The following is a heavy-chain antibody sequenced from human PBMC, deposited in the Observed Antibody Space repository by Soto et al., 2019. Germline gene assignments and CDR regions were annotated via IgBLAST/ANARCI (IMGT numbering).Heavy chain of an antibody. D-gene: IGHD6-6*01. V-gene: IGHV1-2*04. CDR1: GYTFTGYY. J-gene: IGHJ6*02. Sequence: GASVKVSCKASGYTFTGYYMHWVRQAPGQGLEWMGWINPNSGGTNYAQKFQGWVTMTRDTSISTAYMELSRLRSDDTAVYYCARYSRPSIAARGYYYYGMDVWGQGTTVTVSS. CDR2: INPNSGGT. CDR3: ARYSRPSIAARGYYYYGMDV.